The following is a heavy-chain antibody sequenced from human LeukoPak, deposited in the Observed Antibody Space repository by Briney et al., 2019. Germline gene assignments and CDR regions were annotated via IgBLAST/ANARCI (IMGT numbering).Heavy chain of an antibody. CDR3: ARGTIGVDY. CDR2: INPNSGGT. J-gene: IGHJ4*02. CDR1: GYTLTGYY. D-gene: IGHD1-14*01. Sequence: ASVKVSCKASGYTLTGYYMHWVRQAPGQGLEWMGWINPNSGGTNYAQKFQGWVTMTRNTSISTAYMELSRLRSDDTAVYYCARGTIGVDYWGQGTLVTVSS. V-gene: IGHV1-2*04.